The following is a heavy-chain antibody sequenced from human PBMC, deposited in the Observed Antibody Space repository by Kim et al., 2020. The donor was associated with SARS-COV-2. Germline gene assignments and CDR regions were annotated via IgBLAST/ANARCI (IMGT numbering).Heavy chain of an antibody. D-gene: IGHD2-2*01. CDR3: ATGTMPGRFDY. CDR1: GGSFSGFY. Sequence: SETLSLTCAVYGGSFSGFYWSWIRQPPGKGLECIGEINHSGSTNYNPSLKSRVTISVDTSRKQFSLKLSSVAAADTAVYYCATGTMPGRFDYWGHGTLVTVSS. V-gene: IGHV4-34*01. CDR2: INHSGST. J-gene: IGHJ4*01.